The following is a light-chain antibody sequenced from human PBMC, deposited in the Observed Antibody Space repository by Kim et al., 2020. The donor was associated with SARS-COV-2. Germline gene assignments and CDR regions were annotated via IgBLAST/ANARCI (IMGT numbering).Light chain of an antibody. J-gene: IGKJ2*01. CDR3: QQTNTFPYT. CDR2: AAS. Sequence: DIQMTQSPSSVSASVGEKVTITCRASQGIGSWLAWYQQKPGKAPKLLIYAASTLQSGVPSRFSGSRSATDFTLTISSLQPEDFASYYCQQTNTFPYTFGQGTKLEI. CDR1: QGIGSW. V-gene: IGKV1-12*01.